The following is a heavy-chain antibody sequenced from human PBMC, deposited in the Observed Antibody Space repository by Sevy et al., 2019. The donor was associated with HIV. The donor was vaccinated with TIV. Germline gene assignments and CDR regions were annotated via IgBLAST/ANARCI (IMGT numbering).Heavy chain of an antibody. Sequence: GGSLRLSCAASGFTFTEFVMSWVRQAPGKGLEWVSTINSGGGSTYYADSVKGRFTISRDNSQNPLELQMSSLRAEDTAVYYCAKDVVGGYYDSSGYSDHWGQGTLVTVSS. J-gene: IGHJ4*02. CDR1: GFTFTEFV. D-gene: IGHD3-22*01. V-gene: IGHV3-23*01. CDR2: INSGGGST. CDR3: AKDVVGGYYDSSGYSDH.